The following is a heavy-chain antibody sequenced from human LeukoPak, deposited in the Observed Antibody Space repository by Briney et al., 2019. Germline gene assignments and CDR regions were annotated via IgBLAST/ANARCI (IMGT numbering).Heavy chain of an antibody. CDR2: ISSSSSTI. V-gene: IGHV3-48*04. CDR3: AGYPAYYDSSGPGHY. CDR1: RFTFSHYG. D-gene: IGHD3-22*01. Sequence: PGGSLRLSCAASRFTFSHYGMYWVRQAPGKGLEWVSYISSSSSTIYYADSVKGRFTISRDNAKNSLYLQMNSLRAEDTAVYYCAGYPAYYDSSGPGHYWGQGTLVTVSS. J-gene: IGHJ4*02.